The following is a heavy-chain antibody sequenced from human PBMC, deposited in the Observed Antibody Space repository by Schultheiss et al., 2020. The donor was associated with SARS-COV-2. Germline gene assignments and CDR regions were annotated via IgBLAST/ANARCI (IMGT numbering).Heavy chain of an antibody. CDR1: GFTFSSYS. CDR3: ARARTGPRYNWNYGTYFDY. D-gene: IGHD1-7*01. V-gene: IGHV3-74*01. J-gene: IGHJ4*02. Sequence: GGSLRLSCAASGFTFSSYSMNWVRQAPGKGLVWVSRINSDGSSTSYADSVKGRFTISRDNAKNSLYLQMNSLRAEDTAVYYCARARTGPRYNWNYGTYFDYWGQGTLVTVSS. CDR2: INSDGSST.